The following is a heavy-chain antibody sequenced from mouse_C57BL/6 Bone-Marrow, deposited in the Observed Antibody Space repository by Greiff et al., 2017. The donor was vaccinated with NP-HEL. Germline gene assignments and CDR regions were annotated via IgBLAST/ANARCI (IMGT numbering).Heavy chain of an antibody. CDR2: ISYDGSN. D-gene: IGHD2-1*01. V-gene: IGHV3-6*01. CDR1: GYSITSGYY. Sequence: EVKLMESGPGLVKPSQSLSLTCSVTGYSITSGYYWNWIRQFPGNKLEWMGYISYDGSNNYNPSLNNRISITRDTSKNQFFLKLNSVTTEDTATYYCARARGNSWFAYWGQGTLVTVSA. J-gene: IGHJ3*01. CDR3: ARARGNSWFAY.